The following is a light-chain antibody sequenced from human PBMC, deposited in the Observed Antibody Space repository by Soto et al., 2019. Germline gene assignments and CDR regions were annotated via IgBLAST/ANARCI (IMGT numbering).Light chain of an antibody. V-gene: IGKV3-11*01. CDR3: QQRSNWPPKVT. J-gene: IGKJ5*01. Sequence: EIVLTPSPATLSLSPGERATLSCRARQSVSSYLAWYQQKPGQAPRLLIYDAPNRATGIPARFSGSGSGTDFTLTISSLEPEDFAVYYCQQRSNWPPKVTFGQGTRLEIK. CDR2: DAP. CDR1: QSVSSY.